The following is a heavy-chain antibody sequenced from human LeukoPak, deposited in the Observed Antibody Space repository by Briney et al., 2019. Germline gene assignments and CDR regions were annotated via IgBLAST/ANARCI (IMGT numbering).Heavy chain of an antibody. V-gene: IGHV3-30*04. Sequence: GGSLRLSCAASGFTLSSYAMHWVRQAPGKGLEWVAVISYDGSNKYYADSVKGRFTISRDNSKNTLYLQMNSLRAEDTAVYYCARLSLLGTWGQGTLVTVSS. J-gene: IGHJ5*02. D-gene: IGHD2-15*01. CDR1: GFTLSSYA. CDR3: ARLSLLGT. CDR2: ISYDGSNK.